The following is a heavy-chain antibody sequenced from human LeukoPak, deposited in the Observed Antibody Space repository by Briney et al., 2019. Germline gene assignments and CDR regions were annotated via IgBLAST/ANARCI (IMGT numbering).Heavy chain of an antibody. V-gene: IGHV4-38-2*01. J-gene: IGHJ4*02. D-gene: IGHD3-16*01. CDR2: IHHSGYT. CDR1: GDAISSGNY. Sequence: RPSETLSLTCVVSGDAISSGNYWGWIRQPPEKGLEWIGNIHHSGYTNYNPSLESRVTISVDTSKNQFSLKMKSVTAADTAVYYCARMGSDYWGQGTLVTVSS. CDR3: ARMGSDY.